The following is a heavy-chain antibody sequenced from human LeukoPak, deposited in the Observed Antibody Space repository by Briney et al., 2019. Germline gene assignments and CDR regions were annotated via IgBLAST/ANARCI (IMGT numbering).Heavy chain of an antibody. CDR1: GGTFSSYA. D-gene: IGHD3-22*01. J-gene: IGHJ4*02. CDR2: IIPIFGTA. V-gene: IGHV1-69*01. CDR3: ARDPPRGYYDSSGYSRLPYYFDY. Sequence: SVKVSCKASGGTFSSYAISWVRQAPGQGLEWMGGIIPIFGTANYALKFQGRVTITADESTSTAYMELSSLRSEDTAVYYCARDPPRGYYDSSGYSRLPYYFDYWGQGTLVTVSS.